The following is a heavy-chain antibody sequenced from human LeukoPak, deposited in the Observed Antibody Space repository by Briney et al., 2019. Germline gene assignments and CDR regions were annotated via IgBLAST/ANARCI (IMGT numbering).Heavy chain of an antibody. CDR3: AITPRITIVPYYFAY. J-gene: IGHJ4*02. V-gene: IGHV3-23*01. CDR2: ISGSGATT. D-gene: IGHD3-9*01. CDR1: GFTFSGYA. Sequence: GGSLRLSCAASGFTFSGYAMSWVRQAPGKGLEWVSAISGSGATTYYADSVKGRFTISRDDSKNTLSLQMNSLRAEDMAVYYCAITPRITIVPYYFAYWGQGTLVTVSS.